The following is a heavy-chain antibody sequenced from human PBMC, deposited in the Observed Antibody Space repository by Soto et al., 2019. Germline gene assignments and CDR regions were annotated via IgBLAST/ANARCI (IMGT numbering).Heavy chain of an antibody. CDR1: GYTFTSYA. D-gene: IGHD2-15*01. J-gene: IGHJ6*03. CDR3: ARDGGSGGSCYSWCYMDV. V-gene: IGHV1-3*01. CDR2: INAGNGNT. Sequence: ASVKVSCKASGYTFTSYAMHWVRQAPGQRLEWMGWINAGNGNTKYSQKFQGRVTITRDTSASTAYMELSSLRSEDTAVYYCARDGGSGGSCYSWCYMDVWGKGTTVTVSS.